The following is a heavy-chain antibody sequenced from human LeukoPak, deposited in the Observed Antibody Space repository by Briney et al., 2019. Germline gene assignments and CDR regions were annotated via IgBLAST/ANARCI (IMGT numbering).Heavy chain of an antibody. CDR3: ARGYCSGGSCWYFDN. Sequence: PGGSLRLSCAASGFTFDDHGMSWFRQAPGKGLEWVSGINWNGGSTGYADSVKGRFTISRDSAKNSLYLQMNSLRAEDTALYYCARGYCSGGSCWYFDNWGQGTPVTVSS. CDR2: INWNGGST. D-gene: IGHD2-15*01. CDR1: GFTFDDHG. V-gene: IGHV3-20*04. J-gene: IGHJ4*02.